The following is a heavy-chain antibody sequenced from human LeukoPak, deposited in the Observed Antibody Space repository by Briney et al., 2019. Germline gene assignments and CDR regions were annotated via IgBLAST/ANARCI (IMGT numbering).Heavy chain of an antibody. CDR2: ISYDGSNR. V-gene: IGHV3-30*04. D-gene: IGHD3-22*01. CDR1: GFTFSSYA. J-gene: IGHJ3*02. CDR3: ARESVGRITMIVNLVRGAFDI. Sequence: PGGSLRLSCAAPGFTFSSYAMHWVRQAPGKGLEWVAVISYDGSNRYYADSVKGRFTISRDNSKNTLYLQMNSLRAEDTAVYYCARESVGRITMIVNLVRGAFDIWGQGTMVTVSS.